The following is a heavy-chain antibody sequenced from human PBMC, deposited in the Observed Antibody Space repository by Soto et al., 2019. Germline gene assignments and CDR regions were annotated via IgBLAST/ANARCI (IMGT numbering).Heavy chain of an antibody. D-gene: IGHD4-4*01. CDR3: ARGRDYIEHYYYYYMGV. CDR2: INWNGGST. V-gene: IGHV3-20*01. J-gene: IGHJ6*03. Sequence: EVQLVESGGGVVRPGGSLRLSCAASGFTFDDYGMSWVRQAPGKGLEWVSGINWNGGSTGYADSVKGRFTISRDNAKNSLYLQMNSLGADETALYHCARGRDYIEHYYYYYMGVWGKGTTVTGSS. CDR1: GFTFDDYG.